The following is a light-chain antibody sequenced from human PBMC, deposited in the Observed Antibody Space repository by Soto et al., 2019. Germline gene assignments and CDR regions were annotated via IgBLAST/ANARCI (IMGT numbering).Light chain of an antibody. J-gene: IGKJ2*01. Sequence: DIVLTQTPLSSPVTLGQPASISCRASQSIVHSDGNTYLSWFHQRPGQPPRLLIDKVSNRFSGVPDRFSGSGAGTEFTLKISRVEAEDVGIYFCMQATQYRPYTFGQGTKLEIK. CDR2: KVS. V-gene: IGKV2-24*01. CDR1: QSIVHSDGNTY. CDR3: MQATQYRPYT.